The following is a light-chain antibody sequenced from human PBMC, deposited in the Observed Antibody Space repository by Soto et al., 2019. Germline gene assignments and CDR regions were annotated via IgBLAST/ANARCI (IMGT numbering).Light chain of an antibody. CDR1: SGSVSTGHY. Sequence: QTVVTQEPSFSVSLGRTVTLTCGLSSGSVSTGHYPSWYQQTPGQAPRTLIYSTNTRSSGVPDRFSGSILGNKAALTITGAQADDESDYYCVLYMGSGTSVFGGGTKVTVL. J-gene: IGLJ3*02. V-gene: IGLV8-61*01. CDR2: STN. CDR3: VLYMGSGTSV.